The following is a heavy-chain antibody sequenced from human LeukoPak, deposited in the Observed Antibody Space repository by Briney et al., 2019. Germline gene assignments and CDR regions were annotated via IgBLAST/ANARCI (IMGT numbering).Heavy chain of an antibody. D-gene: IGHD6-13*01. CDR1: GFTFSSYV. CDR2: ISGSGGST. CDR3: ARDGSYSSPNYYYGMDV. Sequence: GGSLRLSCAASGFTFSSYVMSWVRQAPGKGLEWVSAISGSGGSTYYADSVKGRFTISRDNSKNTLYLQMNSLRAEDTAVYYCARDGSYSSPNYYYGMDVWGQGTTVTVSS. V-gene: IGHV3-23*01. J-gene: IGHJ6*02.